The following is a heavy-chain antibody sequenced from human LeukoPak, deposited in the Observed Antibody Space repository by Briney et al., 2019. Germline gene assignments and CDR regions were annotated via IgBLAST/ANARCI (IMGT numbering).Heavy chain of an antibody. V-gene: IGHV1-2*02. CDR3: ARDLFDHYDSRNYYPDAFDF. Sequence: ASVKVSCKASGYTFTGYYMHWVRQAPGQGLEWMGWINPNSGGTNYAQKFQGRVALTWDTSITTVYLELSRLGSDDTAVYFCARDLFDHYDSRNYYPDAFDFWGQGTMLTVSS. J-gene: IGHJ3*01. CDR2: INPNSGGT. CDR1: GYTFTGYY. D-gene: IGHD3-22*01.